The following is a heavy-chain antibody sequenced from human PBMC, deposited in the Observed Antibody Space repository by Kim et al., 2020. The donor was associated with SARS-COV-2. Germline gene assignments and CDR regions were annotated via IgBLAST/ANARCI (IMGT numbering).Heavy chain of an antibody. D-gene: IGHD4-4*01. CDR3: ARSNYSNLYYYYGMDV. J-gene: IGHJ6*02. V-gene: IGHV1-3*01. Sequence: KFPSGVTITRDTSASTAYMELSSLRSEDTAVYYCARSNYSNLYYYYGMDVWGQGTTVTVSS.